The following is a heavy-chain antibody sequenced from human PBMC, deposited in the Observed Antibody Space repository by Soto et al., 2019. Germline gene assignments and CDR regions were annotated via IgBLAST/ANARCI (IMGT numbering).Heavy chain of an antibody. CDR3: ARVPGTYYDILTGYLPTDAFDI. V-gene: IGHV4-59*01. J-gene: IGHJ3*02. Sequence: PSETLSLTCTVSCGSISSYYWSWIRQPPGKGLEWIGYIYYSGSTNYNPSLKSRVTISVDTSKNQFSLKLSSVTAADTAVYYCARVPGTYYDILTGYLPTDAFDIWGQGTMVTVSS. D-gene: IGHD3-9*01. CDR1: CGSISSYY. CDR2: IYYSGST.